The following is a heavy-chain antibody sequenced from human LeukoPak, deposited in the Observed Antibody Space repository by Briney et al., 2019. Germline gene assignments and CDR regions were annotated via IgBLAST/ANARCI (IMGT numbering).Heavy chain of an antibody. CDR3: ARDRNDFWSGYSGGMGDY. Sequence: GGSLRLSCAASGFTFSSYAMSWVRQAPGKGLEWVSAISGSGGSTYYADSVKGRFTISRDNSKNTLYLQMNSLRAEDTAVYYCARDRNDFWSGYSGGMGDYWGQGTLVTVAS. CDR1: GFTFSSYA. CDR2: ISGSGGST. V-gene: IGHV3-23*01. J-gene: IGHJ4*02. D-gene: IGHD3-3*01.